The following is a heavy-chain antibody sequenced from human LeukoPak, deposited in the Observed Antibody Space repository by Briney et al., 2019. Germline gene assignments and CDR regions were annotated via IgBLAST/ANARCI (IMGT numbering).Heavy chain of an antibody. J-gene: IGHJ6*02. D-gene: IGHD6-13*01. Sequence: PGGSLRLSCAASGFTFSSYSMTWVRQAPGKGLEWVSYISSSSSTIYYADSVKGRFTISRDNAKNSLYLQMNSLRAEDTAVYYCAREGASSSWYVVYYGMDVWGQGTTVTVSS. V-gene: IGHV3-48*01. CDR3: AREGASSSWYVVYYGMDV. CDR2: ISSSSSTI. CDR1: GFTFSSYS.